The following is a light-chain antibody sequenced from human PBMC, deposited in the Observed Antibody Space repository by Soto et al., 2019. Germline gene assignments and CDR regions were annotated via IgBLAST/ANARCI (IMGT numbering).Light chain of an antibody. CDR3: QQSHGIPNT. CDR1: QTISTY. Sequence: DLQMTQSPSSLSASVGDRVTITCRASQTISTYLNWYQQKPGKAPKLLIYAASTLQSGVPSRFSGSGSRTDFTLTINSLQPEDFATYYCQQSHGIPNTFGQGTKLEIK. V-gene: IGKV1-39*01. CDR2: AAS. J-gene: IGKJ2*01.